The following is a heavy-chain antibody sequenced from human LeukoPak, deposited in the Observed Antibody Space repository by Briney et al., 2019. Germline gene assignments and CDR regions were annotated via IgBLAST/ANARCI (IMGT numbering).Heavy chain of an antibody. CDR3: ARGTALQDY. V-gene: IGHV3-74*01. Sequence: GGSLRLSCAASGFAFSSYWMHWVRRPPGKGLVWVSHINPDARTTTYADSVKGRFTISRDNAQNTLYLQMNSLRAEDTAVYYCARGTALQDYWGQGTLVIVSS. D-gene: IGHD2-2*02. CDR2: INPDARTT. J-gene: IGHJ4*02. CDR1: GFAFSSYW.